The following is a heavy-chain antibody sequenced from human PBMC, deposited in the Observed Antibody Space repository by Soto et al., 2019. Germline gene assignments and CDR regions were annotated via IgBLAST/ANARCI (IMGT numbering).Heavy chain of an antibody. Sequence: PSETLSLTCTVSGGSVSSGSYYWSWIRQPPGKGLEWIGYIYYSGSTNYNPSLKSRVTISVDTSKNQFSLKLSSATAADTAVYYCARGGSGQADAFDIWGQGTMVTVSS. D-gene: IGHD2-15*01. V-gene: IGHV4-61*01. CDR1: GGSVSSGSYY. CDR2: IYYSGST. J-gene: IGHJ3*02. CDR3: ARGGSGQADAFDI.